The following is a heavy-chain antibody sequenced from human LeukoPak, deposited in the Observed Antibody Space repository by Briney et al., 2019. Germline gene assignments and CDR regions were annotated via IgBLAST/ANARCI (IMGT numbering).Heavy chain of an antibody. CDR2: VTRSGDNT. Sequence: GSLRLSCAASGFIFDTCPMSWVRQAPGKGLEWVSSVTRSGDNTYYADSVKGRFTISRDSSKNTLYLQMISLRAEDTAVYYCATRPCDFGRTFWPADYWGQGTLVTVSS. J-gene: IGHJ4*02. V-gene: IGHV3-23*01. D-gene: IGHD3-3*01. CDR1: GFIFDTCP. CDR3: ATRPCDFGRTFWPADY.